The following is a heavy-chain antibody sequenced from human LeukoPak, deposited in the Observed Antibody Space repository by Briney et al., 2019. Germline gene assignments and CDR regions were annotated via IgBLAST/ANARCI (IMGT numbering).Heavy chain of an antibody. V-gene: IGHV3-53*01. D-gene: IGHD3-10*01. J-gene: IGHJ1*01. CDR3: AKDQGYYGSGSYKEYFQH. Sequence: QAGGSLRLSCAASGFTVSSNYMSWVRQAPGKGLEWVSVIYSGGSTYYADSVKGRFTTSRDNSKNTLYLQMNSLRAEDTAVYYCAKDQGYYGSGSYKEYFQHWGQGTLVTVSS. CDR1: GFTVSSNY. CDR2: IYSGGST.